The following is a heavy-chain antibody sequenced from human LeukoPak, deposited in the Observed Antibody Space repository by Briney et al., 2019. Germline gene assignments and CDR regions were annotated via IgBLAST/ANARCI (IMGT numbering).Heavy chain of an antibody. Sequence: PGGSLRLSCAASGFTFSSYSMNWVRQAPGKGLGWVSYISSSSSTIYYADYVKGRFTISRDNAKNSLYLQMNSLRAEDTAVYYCARTNRLYYYYYYMDVWGKGTTVTVSS. V-gene: IGHV3-48*01. CDR2: ISSSSSTI. J-gene: IGHJ6*03. CDR1: GFTFSSYS. CDR3: ARTNRLYYYYYYMDV.